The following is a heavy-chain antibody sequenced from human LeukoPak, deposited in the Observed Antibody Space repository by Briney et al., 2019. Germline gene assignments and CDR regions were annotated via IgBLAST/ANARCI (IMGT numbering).Heavy chain of an antibody. CDR3: ARGPYGHDAFDI. V-gene: IGHV4-30-2*01. CDR2: IYHSGST. Sequence: SRTLSLTCTVSGGSISSGGYYWSWIRQPPGKGLEWIGYIYHSGSTYYNPSLKSRVTISVDTSKNQFSLKLSSVTAADTAVYYCARGPYGHDAFDIWGQGTMVTVSS. J-gene: IGHJ3*02. D-gene: IGHD2-21*01. CDR1: GGSISSGGYY.